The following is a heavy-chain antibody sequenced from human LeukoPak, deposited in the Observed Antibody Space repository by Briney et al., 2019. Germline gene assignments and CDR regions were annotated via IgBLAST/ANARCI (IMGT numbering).Heavy chain of an antibody. J-gene: IGHJ4*02. CDR1: GYTFTSHH. V-gene: IGHV1-8*01. CDR3: ARGRPTNLGGIY. Sequence: ASVKVSXKASGYTFTSHHINWVRQAAGQGLEWMGWMNPDTGNTVYAQKFQGRVTMTWDTSISTAYMELDSLRSEDTAVYYCARGRPTNLGGIYWGQGTLVTVSS. D-gene: IGHD7-27*01. CDR2: MNPDTGNT.